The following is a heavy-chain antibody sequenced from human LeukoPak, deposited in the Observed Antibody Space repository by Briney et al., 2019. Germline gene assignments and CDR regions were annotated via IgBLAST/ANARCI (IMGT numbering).Heavy chain of an antibody. D-gene: IGHD4-17*01. J-gene: IGHJ3*02. Sequence: GGSLRLSCAASGFTFSDYYMSWIRQAPGKGLEWVTYISSSGSTIYYADSVKGRFTISRDNAKNSLYLQMNSLRAEDTAVYYCARVSTYGDIVDAFDIWGQGTMVTVSS. CDR2: ISSSGSTI. CDR1: GFTFSDYY. CDR3: ARVSTYGDIVDAFDI. V-gene: IGHV3-11*01.